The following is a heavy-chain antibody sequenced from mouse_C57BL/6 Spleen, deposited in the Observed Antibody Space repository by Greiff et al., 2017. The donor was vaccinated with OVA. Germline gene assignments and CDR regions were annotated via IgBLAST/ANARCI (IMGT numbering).Heavy chain of an antibody. V-gene: IGHV1-81*01. CDR2: IYPRSGNT. Sequence: VQLQQSGAELARPGASVKLSCKASGYTFTSYGISWVKQRTGQGLEWIGEIYPRSGNTYYNEKFKGKATLTADKSSSTAYMELRSLTSEDSAVYFCARSDYGSSLYWYFDVWGTGTTVTVSS. J-gene: IGHJ1*03. D-gene: IGHD1-1*01. CDR1: GYTFTSYG. CDR3: ARSDYGSSLYWYFDV.